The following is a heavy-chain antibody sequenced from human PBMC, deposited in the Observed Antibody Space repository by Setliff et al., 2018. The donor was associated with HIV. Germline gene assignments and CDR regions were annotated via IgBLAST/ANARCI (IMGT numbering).Heavy chain of an antibody. D-gene: IGHD1-1*01. CDR3: ARDQFTWNDHDQNNHYYGMDV. V-gene: IGHV3-48*04. Sequence: PGGSLRLSCAASGFTFNTYNMNWVRQAPGKGLEWVSYISITSSTIYYADSVKGRFTISRDNAKNSLYLQTNSLRAEDTAVYYCARDQFTWNDHDQNNHYYGMDVWGQGTTVTVSS. CDR1: GFTFNTYN. CDR2: ISITSSTI. J-gene: IGHJ6*02.